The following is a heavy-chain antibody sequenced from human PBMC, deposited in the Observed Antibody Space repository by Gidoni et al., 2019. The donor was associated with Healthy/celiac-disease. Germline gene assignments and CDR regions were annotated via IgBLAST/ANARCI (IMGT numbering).Heavy chain of an antibody. V-gene: IGHV3-9*01. D-gene: IGHD1-26*01. CDR1: GFPFDDYA. CDR2: ISWNSGSI. Sequence: EVQLVESGGGLVQPGRSLRLSCATSGFPFDDYAMHWVRQAPGKGLGWVSGISWNSGSIGYADSVKGRFTISRDNAKNSLYLQMNSLRAEDTALYYCAKDIEELGDRPAFDYWGQGTLVTVSS. J-gene: IGHJ4*02. CDR3: AKDIEELGDRPAFDY.